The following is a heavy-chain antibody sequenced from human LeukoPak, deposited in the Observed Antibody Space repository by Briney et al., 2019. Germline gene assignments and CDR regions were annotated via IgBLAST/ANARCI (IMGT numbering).Heavy chain of an antibody. D-gene: IGHD5-12*01. Sequence: GGSLRLSCAASGFTFDDYAMHWVRQAPGKGLEWVSGISWNSGSIGYADSVKGRFTISRDNAKNSLYLQVNSLRAEDTALYYCAKDWDSGYSYYFDYWGQGTLVTVSS. CDR1: GFTFDDYA. CDR2: ISWNSGSI. V-gene: IGHV3-9*01. J-gene: IGHJ4*02. CDR3: AKDWDSGYSYYFDY.